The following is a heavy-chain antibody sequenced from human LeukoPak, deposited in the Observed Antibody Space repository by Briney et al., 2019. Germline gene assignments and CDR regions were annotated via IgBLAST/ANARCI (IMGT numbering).Heavy chain of an antibody. CDR2: IYYSGST. V-gene: IGHV4-59*08. CDR3: ARHPRYSGSSMYYFDY. CDR1: GGFISSYY. Sequence: SETLSLTCTVSGGFISSYYWSWIRKPPGKGLEWIGYIYYSGSTNYNPSLKSRVTISVDTSKNQFSLKLSSVTAADTAVYYCARHPRYSGSSMYYFDYWGQGTLVTVSS. J-gene: IGHJ4*02. D-gene: IGHD1-26*01.